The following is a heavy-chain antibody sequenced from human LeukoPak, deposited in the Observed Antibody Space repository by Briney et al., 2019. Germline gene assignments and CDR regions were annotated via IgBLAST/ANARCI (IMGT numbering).Heavy chain of an antibody. V-gene: IGHV4-59*01. J-gene: IGHJ6*02. Sequence: SETLSLTCTVSGASISSYYWTWIRQPPGKGLEWIGYISYSGSTNYNPSLKSRVTISVDTSKNQFSLKLSSVTAADTAVYYCARDWGLWFGEFYYYYGMDVWGQGTTVTVSS. CDR1: GASISSYY. CDR3: ARDWGLWFGEFYYYYGMDV. D-gene: IGHD3-10*01. CDR2: ISYSGST.